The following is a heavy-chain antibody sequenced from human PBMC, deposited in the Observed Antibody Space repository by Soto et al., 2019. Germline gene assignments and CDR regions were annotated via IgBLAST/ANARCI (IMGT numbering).Heavy chain of an antibody. CDR2: LSGSGTST. Sequence: GGSLRLSCAASGFTFVNYAMHWVRQAPGKGLEWVATLSGSGTSTYYADSVKGRFIISRDNSRNTLYLQMNSLRAEDTAVYYCAKGTSNGGWFNPFDYWGQGTLVNVSS. CDR1: GFTFVNYA. V-gene: IGHV3-23*01. CDR3: AKGTSNGGWFNPFDY. D-gene: IGHD6-19*01. J-gene: IGHJ4*02.